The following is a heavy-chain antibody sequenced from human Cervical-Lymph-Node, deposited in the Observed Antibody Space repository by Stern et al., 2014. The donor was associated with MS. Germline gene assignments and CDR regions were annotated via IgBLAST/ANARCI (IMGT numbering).Heavy chain of an antibody. CDR3: ASERYTYYDDQRPPGGFDP. D-gene: IGHD5-18*01. V-gene: IGHV1-58*02. J-gene: IGHJ5*02. Sequence: QLVESGPEVKKPGTSVKVSCKASGITFSHSAIQWLRQARGQRPEWIGWVVVFNGDVNYEPRFQERVTITRDMSTSTVYMELRSLKSEDTAIYYCASERYTYYDDQRPPGGFDPWGQGTLVTVSS. CDR2: VVVFNGDV. CDR1: GITFSHSA.